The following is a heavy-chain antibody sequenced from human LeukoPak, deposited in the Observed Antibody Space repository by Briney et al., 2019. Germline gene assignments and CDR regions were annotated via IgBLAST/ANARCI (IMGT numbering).Heavy chain of an antibody. CDR3: ARDREYSSSWYDY. CDR1: GGTFSSYA. J-gene: IGHJ4*02. Sequence: GASVKVSCKASGGTFSSYAISWVRQAPGQGLEWMGGIIPIFGTANYAQKFQGRVTITADKSTSTAYMELSSLRSEDTAVYYCARDREYSSSWYDYWGQGTLVTVSS. V-gene: IGHV1-69*06. CDR2: IIPIFGTA. D-gene: IGHD6-13*01.